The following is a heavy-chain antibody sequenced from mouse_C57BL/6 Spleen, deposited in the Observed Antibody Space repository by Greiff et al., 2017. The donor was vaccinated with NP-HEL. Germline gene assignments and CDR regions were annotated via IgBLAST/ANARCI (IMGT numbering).Heavy chain of an antibody. CDR3: ARDYRYAMDY. CDR1: GYTFTSYW. D-gene: IGHD2-13*01. J-gene: IGHJ4*01. V-gene: IGHV1-61*01. CDR2: IYPSDSET. Sequence: QVQLKQPGAELVRPGSSVKLSCKASGYTFTSYWMDWVKQRPGQGLEWIGNIYPSDSETHYNQKFKDKATLTVDKSSSTADMQLSSLTSEDSAVYYCARDYRYAMDYWGQGTSVTVSS.